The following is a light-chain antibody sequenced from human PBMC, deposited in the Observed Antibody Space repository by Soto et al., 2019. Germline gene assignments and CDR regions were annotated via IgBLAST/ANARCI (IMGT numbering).Light chain of an antibody. CDR1: QGISSY. J-gene: IGKJ5*01. CDR2: AAS. CDR3: QQYYRYPLG. V-gene: IGKV1-8*01. Sequence: AVRMTQSPSSFSASTGDRVTLTCRASQGISSYLAWYQQKPGKAPKXXIYAASTLQSGVPSRFSGSGSGTDFTLTISCLQSEDFATYYCQQYYRYPLGFGQGTRLEIK.